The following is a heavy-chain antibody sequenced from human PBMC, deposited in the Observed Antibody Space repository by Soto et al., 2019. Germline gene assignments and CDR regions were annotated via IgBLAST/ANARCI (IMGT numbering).Heavy chain of an antibody. CDR3: ARVGGVAARTFDY. D-gene: IGHD6-6*01. V-gene: IGHV4-61*01. Sequence: SETLSLTCAVSGYSISSGYSWSWIRQPPGKGLEWIGYIYYSGSTDYNPSLKGRVTISVDTSKNQFSLKLRSVTAADTAVYYCARVGGVAARTFDYWGQGTLVTVSS. CDR2: IYYSGST. J-gene: IGHJ4*02. CDR1: GYSISSGYS.